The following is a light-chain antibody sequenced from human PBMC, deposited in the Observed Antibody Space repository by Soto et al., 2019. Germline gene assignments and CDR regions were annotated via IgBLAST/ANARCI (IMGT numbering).Light chain of an antibody. Sequence: IQMTQFPSSLSASVGDRVTITCRAGQTVIRYLNWYQQKPGRAPNLLIYAVSNLQSGVPSRFSGSGSVTEFTLTISDLQPEDFATYYCQQSYSTLFTFGPGTKVEIK. J-gene: IGKJ3*01. CDR3: QQSYSTLFT. CDR2: AVS. CDR1: QTVIRY. V-gene: IGKV1-39*01.